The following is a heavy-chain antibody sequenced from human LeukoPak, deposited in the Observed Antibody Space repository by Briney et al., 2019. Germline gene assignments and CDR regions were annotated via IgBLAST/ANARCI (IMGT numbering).Heavy chain of an antibody. CDR3: AKVLIVVVSYYFDY. Sequence: GGSLRLSCAASGFTFSSYAMSWVRQAPGKGLEWVTAISGSGGSTYYADSVKGRFTISRDNSKNTLYLQMNSLRAEDTAVYYCAKVLIVVVSYYFDYWGQGTPVTVSS. CDR1: GFTFSSYA. J-gene: IGHJ4*02. D-gene: IGHD3-22*01. CDR2: ISGSGGST. V-gene: IGHV3-23*01.